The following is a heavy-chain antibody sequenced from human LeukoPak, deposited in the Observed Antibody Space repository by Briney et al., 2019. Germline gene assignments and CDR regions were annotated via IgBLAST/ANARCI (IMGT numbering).Heavy chain of an antibody. CDR1: GFTFSSYA. J-gene: IGHJ5*02. D-gene: IGHD2-15*01. CDR2: IRGSGGNT. Sequence: SGGSLRLSCAAAGFTFSSYAMTWVRQAPGKGLEWVSGIRGSGGNTDYADSVKGRFTISRDNSKNTLSLQMNSLRAEDTAVYYCAKGWTFLDPWGQGTPVTVSS. CDR3: AKGWTFLDP. V-gene: IGHV3-23*01.